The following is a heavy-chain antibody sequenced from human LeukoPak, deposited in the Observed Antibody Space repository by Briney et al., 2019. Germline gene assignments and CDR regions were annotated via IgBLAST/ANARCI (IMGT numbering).Heavy chain of an antibody. V-gene: IGHV3-21*01. Sequence: GGSLRLSCAASGFTFSSYSMNWVRQAPGKGLEWVSSISSSSSYIYYADSVKGRFTISRDNAKNSLYLQMNSLRAEDTAVYYCARDTGYSRGWYNLPFDYWGQGTLVTVSS. CDR2: ISSSSSYI. CDR3: ARDTGYSRGWYNLPFDY. CDR1: GFTFSSYS. J-gene: IGHJ4*02. D-gene: IGHD6-19*01.